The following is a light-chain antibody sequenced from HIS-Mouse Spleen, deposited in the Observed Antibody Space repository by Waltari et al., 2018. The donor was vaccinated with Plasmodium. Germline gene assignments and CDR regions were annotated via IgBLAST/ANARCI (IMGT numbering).Light chain of an antibody. CDR2: GAS. Sequence: EIVMTQSPATLSVSPGERATLACRARQSVSSNLAWYQQKPGQAPRLLIYGASTRATGIPARFSGSGSGTEFTLTISSLQSEDFAVYYCQQYNNCPTFGQGTKVEIK. CDR1: QSVSSN. CDR3: QQYNNCPT. V-gene: IGKV3-15*01. J-gene: IGKJ1*01.